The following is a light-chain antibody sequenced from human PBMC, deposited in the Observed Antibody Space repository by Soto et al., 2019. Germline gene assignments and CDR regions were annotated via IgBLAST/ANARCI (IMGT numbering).Light chain of an antibody. V-gene: IGLV2-14*01. J-gene: IGLJ1*01. CDR3: ASFRSGTILV. Sequence: QSALTQPVSVSGSPGQSVTISCTGPRSDIGDSNFISWYQHSPGKAPRLLIYEVNNRPSGVSRRFSGSKAGNTASLTISGLLEDDEADYFCASFRSGTILVFGSGTKLTVL. CDR1: RSDIGDSNF. CDR2: EVN.